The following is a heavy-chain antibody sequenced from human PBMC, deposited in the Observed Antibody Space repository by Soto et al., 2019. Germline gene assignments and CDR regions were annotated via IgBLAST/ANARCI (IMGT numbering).Heavy chain of an antibody. Sequence: VGSLRLSCAASGFTFSSYEMNWVRQAPGKGLEWVSYISSSGSTIYYADSVKGRFTISRDNAKNSLYLQMNSLRDEDTAVYYCARVYPFSSGQSEYFDLRGRRTSVTVSS. J-gene: IGHJ2*01. CDR2: ISSSGSTI. CDR1: GFTFSSYE. D-gene: IGHD6-19*01. V-gene: IGHV3-48*03. CDR3: ARVYPFSSGQSEYFDL.